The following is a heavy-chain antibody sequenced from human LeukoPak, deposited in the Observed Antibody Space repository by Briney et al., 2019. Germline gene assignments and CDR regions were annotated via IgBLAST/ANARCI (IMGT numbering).Heavy chain of an antibody. D-gene: IGHD2-2*01. Sequence: ASVKVSCKASGYTFTSYYMHWVRQAPGQGLEWMGIINPSGGSTSYAQKFQGRVTMTRDTSISTACMELSSLRSDDTAVYYCARIPHRVPHNWFDPWGQGTLVTVSS. CDR1: GYTFTSYY. CDR3: ARIPHRVPHNWFDP. V-gene: IGHV1-46*01. J-gene: IGHJ5*02. CDR2: INPSGGST.